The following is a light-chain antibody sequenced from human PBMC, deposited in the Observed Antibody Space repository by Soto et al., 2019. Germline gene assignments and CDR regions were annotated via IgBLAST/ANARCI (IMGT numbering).Light chain of an antibody. CDR1: SSDVGGYNY. CDR3: SAFTGSSTRVV. V-gene: IGLV2-14*01. Sequence: QSALTQPASVSGSPGQSITISCTGTSSDVGGYNYVSWYQQHPGKAPKLMISDVSNRPSGVSNRFSGSKSGNTASLTISGLQAEDEADYHCSAFTGSSTRVVFGGGTQLTVL. CDR2: DVS. J-gene: IGLJ2*01.